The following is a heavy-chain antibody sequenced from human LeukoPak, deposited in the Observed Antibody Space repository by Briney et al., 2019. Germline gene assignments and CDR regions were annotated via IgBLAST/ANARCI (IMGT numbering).Heavy chain of an antibody. CDR1: GFTFSSYW. Sequence: GGSLRLSCAASGFTFSSYWMSWVRQAPGKGLEWVANIKQDGSEENFVDSVKGRFTISRDNAKKSLYLQMNSLRAENTAVYYCARGSSAGASLRHDYWGQGTLVTVSS. V-gene: IGHV3-7*01. CDR2: IKQDGSEE. D-gene: IGHD1-26*01. J-gene: IGHJ4*02. CDR3: ARGSSAGASLRHDY.